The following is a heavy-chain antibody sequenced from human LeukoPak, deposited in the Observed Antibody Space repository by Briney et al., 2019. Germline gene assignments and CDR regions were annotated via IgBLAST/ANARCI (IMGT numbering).Heavy chain of an antibody. D-gene: IGHD5-24*01. CDR1: GFTFSSYA. Sequence: PGGSLRLSCAASGFTFSSYAMSWVRQAPGKGLEWVSAVSSTGGSTDYADSVKGRFTISRDNSMNSLFLQMNSLRDEDTAIYYCATKRYWGQGTLVTVSS. CDR2: VSSTGGST. J-gene: IGHJ4*02. V-gene: IGHV3-23*01. CDR3: ATKRY.